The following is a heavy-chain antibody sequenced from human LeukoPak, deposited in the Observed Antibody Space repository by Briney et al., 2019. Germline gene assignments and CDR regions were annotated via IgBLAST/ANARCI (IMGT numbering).Heavy chain of an antibody. D-gene: IGHD5-12*01. V-gene: IGHV3-11*01. CDR2: ISSSGSTI. CDR1: GFTFSDYY. CDR3: AKAVPYSGYYYYYMDV. Sequence: PGGSLRLSCAASGFTFSDYYMSWIRQAPGKGLEWVSYISSSGSTIYYADSVKGRFTISRDNSKNTLYLQMNSLRAEDTAVYYCAKAVPYSGYYYYYMDVWGKGTTVTVSS. J-gene: IGHJ6*03.